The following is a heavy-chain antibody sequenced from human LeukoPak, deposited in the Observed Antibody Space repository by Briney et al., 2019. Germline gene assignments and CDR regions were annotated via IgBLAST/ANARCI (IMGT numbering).Heavy chain of an antibody. CDR3: ARDKQLNY. CDR2: ISSSSSYI. D-gene: IGHD6-13*01. Sequence: GGSLRLSCTASGFTFRKYWLHWVRQAPGKGLEWVSSISSSSSYIYYADSVKGRFTISRDNAKNSLYLQMNSLRAEDTAVYYCARDKQLNYWGQGTLVTVSS. J-gene: IGHJ4*02. CDR1: GFTFRKYW. V-gene: IGHV3-21*01.